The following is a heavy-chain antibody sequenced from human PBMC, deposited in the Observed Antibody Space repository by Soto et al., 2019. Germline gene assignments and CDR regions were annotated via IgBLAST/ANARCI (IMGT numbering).Heavy chain of an antibody. CDR3: ARAYSKWFDP. V-gene: IGHV4-59*01. CDR1: GGSISSYY. J-gene: IGHJ5*02. Sequence: SETLSLTCTVSGGSISSYYWSWIRQPPGKGLEWIGYIYYSGSTNYNPSLKSRVTISVDTSKNQFSLKLSSVTAADTAVYYCARAYSKWFDPWGQGTLVTVSS. CDR2: IYYSGST. D-gene: IGHD4-4*01.